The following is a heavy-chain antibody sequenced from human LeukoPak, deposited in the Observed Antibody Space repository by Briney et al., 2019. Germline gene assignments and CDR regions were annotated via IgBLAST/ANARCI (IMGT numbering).Heavy chain of an antibody. J-gene: IGHJ3*02. CDR3: ARVRQQLVYDAFDI. V-gene: IGHV1-69*13. Sequence: SVKVSCKASGGTFSSYAISWVRQAPGQGLEWMGGIIPIFGTANYAQKFQGRVTITADESTSTAYMELSSLRSEDTAVYYCARVRQQLVYDAFDIWGQGTMATVSS. D-gene: IGHD6-13*01. CDR1: GGTFSSYA. CDR2: IIPIFGTA.